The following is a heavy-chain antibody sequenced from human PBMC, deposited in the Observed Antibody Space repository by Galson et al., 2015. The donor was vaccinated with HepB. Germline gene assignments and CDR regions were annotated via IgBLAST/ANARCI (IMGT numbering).Heavy chain of an antibody. CDR1: GFAFSGYW. D-gene: IGHD6-13*01. CDR3: ARFAGGGYSTSWYRSGFDY. CDR2: IKEDESEK. V-gene: IGHV3-7*05. J-gene: IGHJ4*02. Sequence: SLRLSRAAAGFAFSGYWMTWVRQAPGQGLEWVANIKEDESEKYCVDYVKGRFTISRDNAKNSLYLQLNSLRAEDTAVYFCARFAGGGYSTSWYRSGFDYWGQGTLVIVSS.